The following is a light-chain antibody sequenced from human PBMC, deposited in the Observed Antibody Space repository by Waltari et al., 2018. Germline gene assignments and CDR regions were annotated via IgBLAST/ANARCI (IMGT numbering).Light chain of an antibody. CDR3: QKYGTLPAT. V-gene: IGKV3-20*01. Sequence: IVLTQSPGSLSLSPGERATLSCRASQSVWRTLAWYQQKPGQAPRLLIYDASSRATGIPDRFSGSGSETDFSLTISRLEPEDFAVYYCQKYGTLPATFGQGTKVEIK. CDR2: DAS. CDR1: QSVWRT. J-gene: IGKJ1*01.